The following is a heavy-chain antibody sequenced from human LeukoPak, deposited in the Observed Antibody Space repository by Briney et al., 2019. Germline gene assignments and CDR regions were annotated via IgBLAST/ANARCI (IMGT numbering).Heavy chain of an antibody. V-gene: IGHV1-18*01. Sequence: ASVKVSCKASGYTFSNYGISWVRQAPGQGLEWMGWISAYNGNTNYAQKLQGRVTMTTDTSMSTAYMELRSLRSDDTAVYYCARVYFYDSSGYPDYWGQGTLVTVSS. CDR1: GYTFSNYG. J-gene: IGHJ4*02. CDR3: ARVYFYDSSGYPDY. CDR2: ISAYNGNT. D-gene: IGHD3-22*01.